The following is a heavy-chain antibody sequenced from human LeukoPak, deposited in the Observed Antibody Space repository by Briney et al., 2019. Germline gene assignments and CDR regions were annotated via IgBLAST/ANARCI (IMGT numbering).Heavy chain of an antibody. CDR1: GGSISSYY. CDR2: IYTSGST. J-gene: IGHJ5*02. V-gene: IGHV4-4*07. Sequence: SETLSLTCTVSGGSISSYYWSWIRQPAGKGLEWIGRIYTSGSTNYNPSLKSRVTMSVDTSKNQFSLKLSSVTAADTAVYYCARVSYDILTGYLHNWFDPWGQGTLVTVSS. CDR3: ARVSYDILTGYLHNWFDP. D-gene: IGHD3-9*01.